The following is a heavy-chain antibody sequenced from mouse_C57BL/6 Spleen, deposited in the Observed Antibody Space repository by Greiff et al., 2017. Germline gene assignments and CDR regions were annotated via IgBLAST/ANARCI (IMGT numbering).Heavy chain of an antibody. D-gene: IGHD1-1*01. CDR2: IYPGNSDT. J-gene: IGHJ3*01. V-gene: IGHV1-5*01. Sequence: VQLQQSGTVLARPGASVKMSCKTSGYTFTSYWMHWVKQRPGQGLEWIGAIYPGNSDTSYNQKFKGKAKLTAVTSASTAYMELSSLTNEDSAVYYCTTAITTVVPGGAYWGQGTLVTVSA. CDR1: GYTFTSYW. CDR3: TTAITTVVPGGAY.